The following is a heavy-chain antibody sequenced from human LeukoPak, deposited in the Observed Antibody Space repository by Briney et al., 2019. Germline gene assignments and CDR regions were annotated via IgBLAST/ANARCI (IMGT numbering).Heavy chain of an antibody. CDR2: INPNSGGT. CDR3: ARVGRRYFDWLLAWNYYMDV. Sequence: ASVKVSCKASGYTFTGYYMHWVRQAPGQGLEWMGWINPNSGGTNYAQKFQGRVTMTRDTSISTAYMELSRLRSGDTAVYYCARVGRRYFDWLLAWNYYMDVWGKGTTVAVSS. V-gene: IGHV1-2*02. D-gene: IGHD3-9*01. J-gene: IGHJ6*03. CDR1: GYTFTGYY.